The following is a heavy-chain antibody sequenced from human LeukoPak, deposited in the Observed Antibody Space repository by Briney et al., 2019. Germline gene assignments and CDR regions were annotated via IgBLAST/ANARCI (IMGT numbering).Heavy chain of an antibody. D-gene: IGHD4-23*01. CDR1: GFTFSSYG. V-gene: IGHV3-23*01. J-gene: IGHJ4*02. CDR2: ISGSGGST. CDR3: AKDDYGGNPTH. Sequence: GGSLRLSCAASGFTFSSYGMSWVRRAPGEGLEWVSEISGSGGSTYYADSVKGRFTISRDNSKNTLYLQMNSLRAEDTAVYYCAKDDYGGNPTHWGQGTLVTVSS.